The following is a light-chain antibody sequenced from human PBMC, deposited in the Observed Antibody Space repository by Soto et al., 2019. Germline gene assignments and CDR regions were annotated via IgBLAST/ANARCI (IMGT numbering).Light chain of an antibody. Sequence: EIVLTQSPGTLSLSPGDRATLSCRASQSVSSSFLAWYQQKPGQTPRLLIYAASSSATGIPDRLGGSGSGTDFTLTINRLEPEDFAVYYCQQHRSSPPGYSFGQGTRLEIK. CDR2: AAS. CDR3: QQHRSSPPGYS. V-gene: IGKV3-20*01. J-gene: IGKJ2*01. CDR1: QSVSSSF.